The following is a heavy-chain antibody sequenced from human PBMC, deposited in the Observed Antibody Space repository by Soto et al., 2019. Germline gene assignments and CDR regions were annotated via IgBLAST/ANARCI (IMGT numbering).Heavy chain of an antibody. CDR3: TTVLRYFDWPPEDAFDI. J-gene: IGHJ3*02. CDR2: IKSKTDGGTT. D-gene: IGHD3-9*01. Sequence: PGGSLRLSCAASGFTFSNAWMNWVRQAPGKGLEWVGRIKSKTDGGTTDYAAPVKGRFTISRDDSKNTLYLQMNSLKTEDTAVYYCTTVLRYFDWPPEDAFDIWGQGTMVTVSS. CDR1: GFTFSNAW. V-gene: IGHV3-15*07.